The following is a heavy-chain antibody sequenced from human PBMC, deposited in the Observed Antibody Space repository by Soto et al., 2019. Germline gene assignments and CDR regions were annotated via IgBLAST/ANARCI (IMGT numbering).Heavy chain of an antibody. D-gene: IGHD2-8*02. J-gene: IGHJ4*02. CDR3: ARDKITGRFDY. Sequence: QVQLQQWGAGLLKPSETLSLTCAVYGGSFSGYYWTWIRQPPGTGLEWIGEINHSGSTNYNPSLRSRVTISVDTSKNQFSLKLTFVTAADTAVYFCARDKITGRFDYWGQGILVTVSS. CDR1: GGSFSGYY. V-gene: IGHV4-34*01. CDR2: INHSGST.